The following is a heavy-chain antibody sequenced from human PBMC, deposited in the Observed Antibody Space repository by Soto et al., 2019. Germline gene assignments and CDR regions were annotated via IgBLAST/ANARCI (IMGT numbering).Heavy chain of an antibody. Sequence: GASVKVSCKASGYTFTSYYMHWVRQAPGQGLEWMGRINANNGNTNYAQKLQGRVTMTTDTSTSTAYMELRSLRSDDTAVYYCARALWYVDNWFDPWGQGTLVTVSS. V-gene: IGHV1-18*04. CDR1: GYTFTSYY. CDR2: INANNGNT. D-gene: IGHD6-13*01. J-gene: IGHJ5*02. CDR3: ARALWYVDNWFDP.